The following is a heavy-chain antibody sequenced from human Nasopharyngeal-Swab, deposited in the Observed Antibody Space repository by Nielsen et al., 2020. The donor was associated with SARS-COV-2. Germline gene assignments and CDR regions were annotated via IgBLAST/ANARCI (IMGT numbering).Heavy chain of an antibody. D-gene: IGHD6-13*01. CDR1: GYSFTTNW. Sequence: GESLKISCQGSGYSFTTNWIVWVHQMPGKGLEWMGIIYPRDSDTRYSPSFQGQVTFSADKSISTAYLQWSSLKASDTAIYYCARRTFSSSWEKFDYWGQGTLVTVSS. CDR3: ARRTFSSSWEKFDY. V-gene: IGHV5-51*07. CDR2: IYPRDSDT. J-gene: IGHJ4*02.